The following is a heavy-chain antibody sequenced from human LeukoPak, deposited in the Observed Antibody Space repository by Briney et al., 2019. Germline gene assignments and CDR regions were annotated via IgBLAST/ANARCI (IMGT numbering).Heavy chain of an antibody. D-gene: IGHD5-12*01. CDR2: INQGGSVQ. CDR1: GFTFRSYW. V-gene: IGHV3-7*01. J-gene: IGHJ4*02. CDR3: ARVEYSGWNLEY. Sequence: GGSLKLSCAASGFTFRSYWMSWVRQAPGKGLEWVADINQGGSVQYYMDSVKGRFTISRDDAKNSLYVQMNSLRDEDTAVYYCARVEYSGWNLEYWGQGTLVTVSS.